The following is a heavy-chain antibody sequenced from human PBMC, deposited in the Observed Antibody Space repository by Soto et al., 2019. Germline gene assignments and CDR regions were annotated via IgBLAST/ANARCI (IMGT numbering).Heavy chain of an antibody. D-gene: IGHD3-22*01. CDR3: ARDLRSDYYDSSGYPGY. J-gene: IGHJ4*02. CDR2: ISSSGSTI. Sequence: PGGSLRLSCAASGFTFSVYYMSWIRQAPGKGLEWVSYISSSGSTIYYADSVKGRFTISRDNAKNSLYLQMNSLRAEDTAVYYCARDLRSDYYDSSGYPGYWGQGTLVTVSS. V-gene: IGHV3-11*01. CDR1: GFTFSVYY.